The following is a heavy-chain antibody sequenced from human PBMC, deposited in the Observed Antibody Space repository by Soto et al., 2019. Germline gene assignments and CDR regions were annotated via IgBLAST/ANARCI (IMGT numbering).Heavy chain of an antibody. J-gene: IGHJ4*02. D-gene: IGHD1-26*01. CDR3: AREGGAKGLGY. CDR2: IYTSGST. CDR1: GGSLVSYY. Sequence: PSETLSLACTVSGGSLVSYYCSCVRQPAGKGLEWIVRIYTSGSTNYNPSLKSRVTMSVDTSKNQFSLKLSSVTAADTAVYYCAREGGAKGLGYWGQGTLVTVSS. V-gene: IGHV4-4*07.